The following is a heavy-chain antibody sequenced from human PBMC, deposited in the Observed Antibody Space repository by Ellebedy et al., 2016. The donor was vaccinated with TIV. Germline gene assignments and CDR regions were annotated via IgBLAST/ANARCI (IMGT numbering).Heavy chain of an antibody. CDR3: ARSQRMGYSYDAFDI. D-gene: IGHD5-18*01. J-gene: IGHJ3*02. Sequence: ASVKVSCKASGYTFSGYYVHWVRQAPGQGLEWMGWINPNSGGTNYAQKFQGRVTMTRDTSISTAYMELSRLRSDDTAVYYCARSQRMGYSYDAFDIWGQGTMVTVSS. CDR2: INPNSGGT. CDR1: GYTFSGYY. V-gene: IGHV1-2*02.